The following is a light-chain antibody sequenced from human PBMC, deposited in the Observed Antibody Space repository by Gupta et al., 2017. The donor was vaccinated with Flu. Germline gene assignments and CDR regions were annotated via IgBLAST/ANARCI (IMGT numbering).Light chain of an antibody. CDR2: DVH. CDR1: SSDVGDYNY. Sequence: QSVLTQPRSVSGSPGQSVTISCTGTSSDVGDYNYVSWYQQYPGRAPKLVTYDVHKRPTGVPDRFSGSKSGNTASLTISGLQAEDEADYYCCSFAPRYTFIFGGGTRLTVL. V-gene: IGLV2-11*01. J-gene: IGLJ2*01. CDR3: CSFAPRYTFI.